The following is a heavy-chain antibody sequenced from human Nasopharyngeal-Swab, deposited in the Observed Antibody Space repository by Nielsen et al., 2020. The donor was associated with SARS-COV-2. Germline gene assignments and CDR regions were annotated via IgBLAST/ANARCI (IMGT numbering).Heavy chain of an antibody. CDR3: ARHSSDYHSYYYYYMDV. CDR1: GGSISSSSYY. V-gene: IGHV4-39*01. CDR2: IYYSGST. D-gene: IGHD3-16*01. J-gene: IGHJ6*03. Sequence: SETLSLTCTVSGGSISSSSYYWGWIRQPPGKGLEWIGSIYYSGSTYYNPSLKSRVTISVDTSKNQFSLKLSSVTAADTAVYYCARHSSDYHSYYYYYMDVWGKGTTVTVPS.